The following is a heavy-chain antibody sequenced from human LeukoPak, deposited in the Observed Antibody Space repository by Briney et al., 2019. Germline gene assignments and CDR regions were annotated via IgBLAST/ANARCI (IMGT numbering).Heavy chain of an antibody. CDR1: GFTFSSYA. V-gene: IGHV3-30*04. Sequence: GGSLRLSCAASGFTFSSYAMHWVRQAPGKGLEWVAVISYDGRNKYYADSVKGRFTISRDNSKNTLYLQMSSLRAEDTAVYYCARETDRLLYYWGQGTLVTVSS. CDR3: ARETDRLLYY. D-gene: IGHD2-15*01. CDR2: ISYDGRNK. J-gene: IGHJ4*02.